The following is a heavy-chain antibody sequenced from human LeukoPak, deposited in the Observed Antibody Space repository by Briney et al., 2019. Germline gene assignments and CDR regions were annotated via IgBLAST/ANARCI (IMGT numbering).Heavy chain of an antibody. V-gene: IGHV3-30-3*01. Sequence: GGSLRLSCAASGFTFSSYAMHWVRQAPGKGPEWVAVISYDGSNKYYADSVKGRFTISRDNSKNTLYLQMNSLRAEDTAVYYCARPPPVAGPLSAGWFDPWGQGTLVTVSS. D-gene: IGHD6-19*01. CDR3: ARPPPVAGPLSAGWFDP. J-gene: IGHJ5*02. CDR2: ISYDGSNK. CDR1: GFTFSSYA.